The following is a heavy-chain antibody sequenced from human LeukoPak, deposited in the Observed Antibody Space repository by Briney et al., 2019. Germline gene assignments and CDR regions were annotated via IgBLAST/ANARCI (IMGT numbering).Heavy chain of an antibody. J-gene: IGHJ4*02. CDR3: ARSGRRVYETIFDY. Sequence: PSETLSHTCAVYGGSFSGYYWSWIRQPPGKGLEWIGEINHSGSTNYNPSLKSRVTISVDTSKNQFSLKLSSVTAADTAVYYCARSGRRVYETIFDYWGQGTLVTVSS. CDR1: GGSFSGYY. D-gene: IGHD6-13*01. CDR2: INHSGST. V-gene: IGHV4-34*01.